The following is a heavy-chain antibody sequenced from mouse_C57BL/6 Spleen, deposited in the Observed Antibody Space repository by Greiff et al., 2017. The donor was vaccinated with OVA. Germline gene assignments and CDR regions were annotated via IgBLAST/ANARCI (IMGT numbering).Heavy chain of an antibody. CDR1: GYTFTSYW. V-gene: IGHV1-52*01. CDR3: ARRRAYDYDPHYYAMDY. Sequence: QVQLQQPGAELVRPGSSVKLSCKASGYTFTSYWMHWVKQRPIQGLEWIGNIDPSDSETHYNQKFKDKATLTVDKSSSTAYMQLSSLTSEDSAVYYCARRRAYDYDPHYYAMDYWGQGTSVTVSS. D-gene: IGHD2-4*01. CDR2: IDPSDSET. J-gene: IGHJ4*01.